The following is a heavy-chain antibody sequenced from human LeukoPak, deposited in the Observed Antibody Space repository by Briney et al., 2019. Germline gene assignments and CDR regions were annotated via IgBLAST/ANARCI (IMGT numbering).Heavy chain of an antibody. Sequence: SETLSLTCAVYGGSFSGYYWSWIRQPPGKGLEWIGEINHSGSTNYNPSLKSRVTISVDTSKNQFSLKLSSVTAADTAVYYCARHHRCYYDSSGYYPVDYWGQGTLVTVSS. V-gene: IGHV4-34*01. D-gene: IGHD3-22*01. J-gene: IGHJ4*02. CDR1: GGSFSGYY. CDR3: ARHHRCYYDSSGYYPVDY. CDR2: INHSGST.